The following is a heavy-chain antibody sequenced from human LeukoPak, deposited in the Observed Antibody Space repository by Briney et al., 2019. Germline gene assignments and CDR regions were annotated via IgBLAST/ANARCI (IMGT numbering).Heavy chain of an antibody. CDR1: GYSFTSYW. CDR3: ARWVYCGGDCYNWFDP. CDR2: NYPGDSDT. D-gene: IGHD2-21*02. J-gene: IGHJ5*02. Sequence: GESLHISCKGSGYSFTSYWIGRVRQMPGKELEWMGNNYPGDSDTRYSPSFQGQVTISADKSISTAYLQWSSLKASDTAMYYCARWVYCGGDCYNWFDPWGQGTLVTVPS. V-gene: IGHV5-51*01.